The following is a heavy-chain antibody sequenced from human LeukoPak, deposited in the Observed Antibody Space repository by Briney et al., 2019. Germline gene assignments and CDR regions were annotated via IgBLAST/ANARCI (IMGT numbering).Heavy chain of an antibody. CDR2: INPNSGGT. D-gene: IGHD3-3*01. CDR3: AKDPGYDFWSGLFDY. Sequence: ASVKVSCKASGYTFTGYYMHWVRQAPGQGLEWMGWINPNSGGTNYAQKFQGRVTMTRDTSISTAYMELSRLRSDDTAVYYCAKDPGYDFWSGLFDYWGQGTLVTVSS. CDR1: GYTFTGYY. J-gene: IGHJ4*02. V-gene: IGHV1-2*02.